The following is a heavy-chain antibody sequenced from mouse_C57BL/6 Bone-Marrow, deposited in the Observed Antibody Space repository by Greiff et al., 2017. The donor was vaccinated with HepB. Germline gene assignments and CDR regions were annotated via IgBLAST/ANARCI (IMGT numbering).Heavy chain of an antibody. CDR1: GYSITSGYY. J-gene: IGHJ2*01. D-gene: IGHD1-1*01. CDR2: ISYDGSN. CDR3: ARDHYYGSLYYFDY. V-gene: IGHV3-6*01. Sequence: EVKLMESGPGLVKPSQSLSLTCSVTGYSITSGYYWNWLRQFPGNKLEWMGYISYDGSNNYNPSLKNRISITRDTTKNQFFLKLNSVTTEDTATYYCARDHYYGSLYYFDYWGQGTTLTVSS.